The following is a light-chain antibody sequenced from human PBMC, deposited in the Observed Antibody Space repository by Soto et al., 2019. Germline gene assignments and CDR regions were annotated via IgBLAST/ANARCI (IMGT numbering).Light chain of an antibody. CDR3: QQFNSYLRFT. CDR1: QDISSS. J-gene: IGKJ3*01. CDR2: DAS. V-gene: IGKV1-13*02. Sequence: AIQLTQFPSSLSASVGDRVTITCRASQDISSSVAWYQQKPGEAPRLLIYDASSLESGVPSRFSGSGSGTDFTLTISSLQPEDFATYYCQQFNSYLRFTFGPGTKVDLK.